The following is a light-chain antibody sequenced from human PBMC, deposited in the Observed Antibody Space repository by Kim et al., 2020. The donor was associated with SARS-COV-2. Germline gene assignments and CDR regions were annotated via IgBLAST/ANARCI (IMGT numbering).Light chain of an antibody. CDR3: QQFGSSPYT. V-gene: IGKV3-20*01. J-gene: IGKJ2*01. Sequence: EIVLTQSPGTLSLSPGERATLSCRASQTVSSTYLAWYQQKPGQAPGLLIYDASNRATGIPDRFSGSGSGTDFTLTISRLEPEDFAVYYCQQFGSSPYTFGQGTKLEI. CDR2: DAS. CDR1: QTVSSTY.